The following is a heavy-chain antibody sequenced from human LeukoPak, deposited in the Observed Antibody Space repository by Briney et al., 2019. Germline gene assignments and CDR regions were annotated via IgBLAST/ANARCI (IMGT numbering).Heavy chain of an antibody. CDR1: GYTFTSYG. D-gene: IGHD1-26*01. J-gene: IGHJ3*02. CDR2: ISAYNGNT. V-gene: IGHV1-18*01. Sequence: ASVKVSCKASGYTFTSYGISWVRQAPGQGLEWMGWISAYNGNTNYAQKLQGRVTMTTDTSTSTAYMELRSLRSDDTAVYCCARENRWELLDAFDIWGQGTMVTVSS. CDR3: ARENRWELLDAFDI.